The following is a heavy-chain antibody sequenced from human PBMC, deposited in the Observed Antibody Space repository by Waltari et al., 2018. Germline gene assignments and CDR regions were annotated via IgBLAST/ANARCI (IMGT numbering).Heavy chain of an antibody. CDR1: GFTFSSYA. Sequence: QVQLVESGGGVVQPGRSLRLSCAASGFTFSSYAMHWVRQAPGKGLEWVAVISYDGSNKYYADSVKGRVTISRDNSKNTLYLQMNSLRAEDTAVYYCARVPYYYMDVWGKGTTVTVSS. CDR3: ARVPYYYMDV. V-gene: IGHV3-30-3*01. J-gene: IGHJ6*03. CDR2: ISYDGSNK.